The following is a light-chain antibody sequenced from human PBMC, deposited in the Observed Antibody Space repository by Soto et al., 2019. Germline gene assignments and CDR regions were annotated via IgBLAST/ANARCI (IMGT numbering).Light chain of an antibody. V-gene: IGLV1-47*01. J-gene: IGLJ1*01. CDR1: SSSIGSNF. CDR3: AAWDDSLTALYV. Sequence: QSVLTQTPSASGTPGQRVTISCSGSSSSIGSNFVYWFQQLPGTAPKLLLYRDSQRPSGVPDRFSGSKSGTSASLAISGLRSEDEADYFCAAWDDSLTALYVFGTGTKLTVL. CDR2: RDS.